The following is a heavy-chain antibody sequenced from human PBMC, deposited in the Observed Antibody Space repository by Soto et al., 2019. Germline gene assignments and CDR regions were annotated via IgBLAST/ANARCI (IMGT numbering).Heavy chain of an antibody. J-gene: IGHJ4*02. CDR1: GGTLSRSA. CDR2: IIPIFGPA. CDR3: GTVSSWTNVES. D-gene: IGHD6-13*01. Sequence: QVQLVQSGAEVKKPGSSVKVSCKASGGTLSRSAISWVRQAPGQGLEWMGGIIPIFGPAIYAQKFRGRVSIIADESTRTAYMEMSSLRSDDTAVYYCGTVSSWTNVESWGQGTLVTVSS. V-gene: IGHV1-69*01.